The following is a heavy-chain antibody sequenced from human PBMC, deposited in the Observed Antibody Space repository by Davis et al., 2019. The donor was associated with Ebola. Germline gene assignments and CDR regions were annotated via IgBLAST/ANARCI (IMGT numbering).Heavy chain of an antibody. V-gene: IGHV3-7*01. CDR3: VKDSGWAMSP. CDR1: GFTFSYYW. J-gene: IGHJ5*02. Sequence: PGGSLRLSCAASGFTFSYYWMTWVRQAPGKGLEWVGKIKYDGSEKYYVDSVKGRFTISRDNDRNLLFLQMNSLRAEDTAVYYCVKDSGWAMSPWGQGTLVTVSS. D-gene: IGHD6-19*01. CDR2: IKYDGSEK.